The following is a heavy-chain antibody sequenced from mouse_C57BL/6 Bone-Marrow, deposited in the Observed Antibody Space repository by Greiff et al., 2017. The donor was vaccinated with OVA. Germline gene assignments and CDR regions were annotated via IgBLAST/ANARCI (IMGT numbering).Heavy chain of an antibody. Sequence: VKLMESGAELVKPGASVKMSCKASGYTFTSYWITWVKQRPGQGLEWIGALYPGSGNTNYNEKFKSKATLTVDTSSSTAYMQLSSLTSEDSAVYYCARGDTDGYYPEDYWGQGTTLTVAS. CDR3: ARGDTDGYYPEDY. V-gene: IGHV1-55*01. CDR2: LYPGSGNT. CDR1: GYTFTSYW. J-gene: IGHJ2*01. D-gene: IGHD2-3*01.